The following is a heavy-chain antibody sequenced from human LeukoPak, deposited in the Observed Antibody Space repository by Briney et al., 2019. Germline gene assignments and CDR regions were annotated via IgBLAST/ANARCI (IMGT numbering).Heavy chain of an antibody. CDR3: ASHLGYCSGGSCYFPPLFDY. Sequence: SETLSLTCAVSGYSISSGYYWGWTRQPPGKGLEWIGYIYYGRSTNYNPSLKSRVTISVDTSKNQFSLKLSSVTAADTAVYYCASHLGYCSGGSCYFPPLFDYWGQGTLVTVSS. V-gene: IGHV4-61*01. D-gene: IGHD2-15*01. CDR2: IYYGRST. CDR1: GYSISSGYY. J-gene: IGHJ4*02.